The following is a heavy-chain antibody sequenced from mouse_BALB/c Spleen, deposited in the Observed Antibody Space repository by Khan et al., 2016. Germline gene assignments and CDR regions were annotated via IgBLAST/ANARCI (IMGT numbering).Heavy chain of an antibody. J-gene: IGHJ4*01. CDR1: GYSITSGYY. D-gene: IGHD1-1*01. Sequence: EVQLQESGPGLVKPSQSLSLTCSVIGYSITSGYYWNWIRQFPGNKLEWMGYISYDGNNNYNPSLKNRISITRDTSKNQFFLKLNSVTTEDTATYYCSVFYYGRHSYYYAMDYWGQGTSVTVSS. CDR2: ISYDGNN. V-gene: IGHV3-6*02. CDR3: SVFYYGRHSYYYAMDY.